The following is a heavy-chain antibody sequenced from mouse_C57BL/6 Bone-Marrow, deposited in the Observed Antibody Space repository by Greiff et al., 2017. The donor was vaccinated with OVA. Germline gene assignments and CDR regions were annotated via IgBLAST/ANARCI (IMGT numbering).Heavy chain of an antibody. V-gene: IGHV1-64*01. J-gene: IGHJ2*01. D-gene: IGHD1-1*01. CDR1: GYTFTSYW. CDR2: IHPNSGST. CDR3: ARGYYYGSSYYFDY. Sequence: QVQLKESGAELVKPGASVKLSCKASGYTFTSYWMHWVKQRPGQGLEWIGMIHPNSGSTNYNEKFKSKATLTVDKSSSTAYMQLSSLTSEHSAVDYGARGYYYGSSYYFDYWGQGTTLTVSS.